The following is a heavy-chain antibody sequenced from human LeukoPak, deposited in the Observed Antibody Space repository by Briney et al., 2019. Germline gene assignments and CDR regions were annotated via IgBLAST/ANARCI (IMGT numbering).Heavy chain of an antibody. J-gene: IGHJ6*03. CDR3: ARQQPEYQLPWVVAATYYYYYYYMDV. V-gene: IGHV4-39*01. Sequence: KSSETLSLTCTVSGGSISSSNFYWGWIRQPPGKGLEWIGSIYYSGSTYYNPSLKSRVTISVDTSKNQFSLKLSSVTAAGTAVYYCARQQPEYQLPWVVAATYYYYYYYMDVWGKGTTVTISS. CDR2: IYYSGST. CDR1: GGSISSSNFY. D-gene: IGHD2-2*01.